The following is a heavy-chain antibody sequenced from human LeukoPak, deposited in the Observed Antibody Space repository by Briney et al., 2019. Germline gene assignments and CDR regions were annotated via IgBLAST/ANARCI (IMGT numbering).Heavy chain of an antibody. CDR2: IYTNGST. D-gene: IGHD3-22*01. Sequence: SETLSLTCTVSGGSISSGSYYWSWIRQPAGKGLEWIGRIYTNGSTNYNPSLKSRVTISVDTPKNQFSLKLSSVTAADTAVYYCARGTAYNQYYYDSSGYFSFWYWGQGALVTVSS. CDR1: GGSISSGSYY. CDR3: ARGTAYNQYYYDSSGYFSFWY. J-gene: IGHJ4*02. V-gene: IGHV4-61*02.